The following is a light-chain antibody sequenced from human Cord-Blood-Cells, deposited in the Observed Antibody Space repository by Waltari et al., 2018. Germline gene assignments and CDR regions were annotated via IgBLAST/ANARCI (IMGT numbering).Light chain of an antibody. V-gene: IGLV2-23*01. CDR2: EGS. CDR1: SSDVGSYNL. J-gene: IGLJ1*01. CDR3: CSYAGSSTYV. Sequence: QSALTQPASVSGSTGQSITISCTGTSSDVGSYNLFSWYQQHPGKAPKLMIYEGSKRPSGVSNRFSGSKSGNTASLTISGLQAEDEADYYCCSYAGSSTYVFGTGTKVTVL.